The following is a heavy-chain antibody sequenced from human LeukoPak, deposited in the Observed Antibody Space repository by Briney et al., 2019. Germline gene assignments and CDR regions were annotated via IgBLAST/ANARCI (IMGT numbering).Heavy chain of an antibody. Sequence: PSETLSLTCTVSGGSISSYYWSWIRQPPGKGLEWIGYIYYSGSTNYNPSLKSRVTISVDTSKNQFSLKLSSVTAADTAVYYCARELLEYYYDSSGYYDYWGQGTLVTVSS. CDR2: IYYSGST. J-gene: IGHJ4*02. D-gene: IGHD3-22*01. CDR1: GGSISSYY. V-gene: IGHV4-59*12. CDR3: ARELLEYYYDSSGYYDY.